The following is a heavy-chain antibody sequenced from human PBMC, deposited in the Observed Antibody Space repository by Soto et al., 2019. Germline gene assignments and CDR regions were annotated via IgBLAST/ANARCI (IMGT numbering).Heavy chain of an antibody. Sequence: GGSLRLSCAASGCTFSNYAIHWVRQAPGKGLEWVAVISYDGSNKYYADPVKGRFTISRDNSKNTLYLQMNSLRAEDTAVYYCAREFLGIAVAGADYYGMDVWGQGTTDTVSS. V-gene: IGHV3-30-3*01. J-gene: IGHJ6*02. CDR1: GCTFSNYA. D-gene: IGHD6-19*01. CDR3: AREFLGIAVAGADYYGMDV. CDR2: ISYDGSNK.